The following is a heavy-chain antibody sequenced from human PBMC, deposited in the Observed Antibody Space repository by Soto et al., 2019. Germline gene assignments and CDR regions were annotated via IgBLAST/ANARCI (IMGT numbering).Heavy chain of an antibody. CDR3: ALRPGYCSGGSCYPYYFDY. CDR1: GFTFSSYA. J-gene: IGHJ4*02. V-gene: IGHV3-23*01. CDR2: VSGSGGST. Sequence: PGGSLRLSCAASGFTFSSYAMSWVRQAPGKGLEWVSAVSGSGGSTYYADSVKGRFTISRDNSKNTLYLQMNSLRAEDTAVYYCALRPGYCSGGSCYPYYFDYWGQGTLVTVSS. D-gene: IGHD2-15*01.